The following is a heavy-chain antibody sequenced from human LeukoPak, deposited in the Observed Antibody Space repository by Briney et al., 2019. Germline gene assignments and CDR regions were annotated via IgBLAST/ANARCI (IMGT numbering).Heavy chain of an antibody. D-gene: IGHD3-16*01. V-gene: IGHV3-23*01. CDR1: GFSFSSYW. CDR2: ISGSGDST. Sequence: PGGSLRLSCAASGFSFSSYWMHWVRQAPGKGLVWVSAISGSGDSTYHADSVKGRFTISRDNSKNTVYLQMNSLRAEDTAVYYCAKNDGHVDYWGQGTLVTVSS. CDR3: AKNDGHVDY. J-gene: IGHJ4*02.